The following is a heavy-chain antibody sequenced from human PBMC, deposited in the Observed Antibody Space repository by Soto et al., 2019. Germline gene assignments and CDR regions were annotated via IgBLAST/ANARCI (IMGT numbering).Heavy chain of an antibody. J-gene: IGHJ6*02. CDR3: AGQGGSGNYYYYYGMDV. Sequence: SETLSLTCTVSGGTISSGDYYWSWIRQPPGKGLEWIGYIYYSGSTYYNPSLKSRVTISVDTSKNQFSLKLSSVTAADTVVYYCAGQGGSGNYYYYYGMDVWGQGTTVTVSS. CDR1: GGTISSGDYY. V-gene: IGHV4-30-4*01. D-gene: IGHD3-10*01. CDR2: IYYSGST.